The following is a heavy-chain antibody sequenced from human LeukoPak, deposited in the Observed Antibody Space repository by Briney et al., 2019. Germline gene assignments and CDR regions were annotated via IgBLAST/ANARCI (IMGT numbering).Heavy chain of an antibody. Sequence: ASVKVSCKASGYTFTNYGISWVRQAPGQGLEWMGWISAYNGNTNYAQKLQGRVTMTTDTSTSTAYMELRSLRSDDTAVYYCARGFGSGSKRYYYYYYGMDVWGKGTTVTVSS. D-gene: IGHD3-10*01. V-gene: IGHV1-18*04. J-gene: IGHJ6*04. CDR2: ISAYNGNT. CDR3: ARGFGSGSKRYYYYYYGMDV. CDR1: GYTFTNYG.